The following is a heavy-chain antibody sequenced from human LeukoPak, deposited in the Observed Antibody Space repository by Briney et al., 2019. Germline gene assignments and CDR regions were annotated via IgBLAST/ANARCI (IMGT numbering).Heavy chain of an antibody. J-gene: IGHJ6*02. CDR3: AKDRGGFQPYYSYGMDV. V-gene: IGHV3-30-3*01. D-gene: IGHD2-15*01. CDR1: GFTFSSYA. Sequence: GGSLRLSCAASGFTFSSYAMHWVRQAPGKGLEWVAVISYDGSNKYYADSVKGRFTISRDNSKNTLYLQMNNLRAEDTAVYYCAKDRGGFQPYYSYGMDVWGQGTTVIVSS. CDR2: ISYDGSNK.